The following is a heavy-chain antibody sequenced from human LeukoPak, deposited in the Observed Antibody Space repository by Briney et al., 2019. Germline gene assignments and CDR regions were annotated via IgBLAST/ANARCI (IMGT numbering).Heavy chain of an antibody. CDR1: GDTLRYYW. CDR3: TSVTGGRYSYGLDYFDY. D-gene: IGHD5-18*01. Sequence: GGSLRHAFSIHGDTLRYYWVTSVRQTPGKVLEWVANIKPGGRETYLVDFVKGRLTISRENTKKSFDLQMNRRRAEKTAVYYCTSVTGGRYSYGLDYFDYWGQGTLVTVSS. J-gene: IGHJ4*02. CDR2: IKPGGRET. V-gene: IGHV3-7*02.